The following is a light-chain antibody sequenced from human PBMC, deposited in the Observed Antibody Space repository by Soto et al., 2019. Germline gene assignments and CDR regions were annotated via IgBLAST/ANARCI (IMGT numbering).Light chain of an antibody. CDR2: GAS. CDR3: QQYNNWPRT. V-gene: IGKV3-15*01. Sequence: EIVMTQSPATLSVSPGERATLSCRASQSVSSNLAWYQQKPGQAPRLLIYGASTRATGIPARFSGRGSGTEFTLTISSLLSEDFAVYYCQQYNNWPRTFGQGTKGDIK. CDR1: QSVSSN. J-gene: IGKJ1*01.